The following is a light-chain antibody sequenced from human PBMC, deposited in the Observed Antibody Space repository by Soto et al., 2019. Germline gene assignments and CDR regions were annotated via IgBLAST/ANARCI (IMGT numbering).Light chain of an antibody. CDR1: QSVLYSSNNKNY. CDR3: QQYYSTPSWT. V-gene: IGKV4-1*01. Sequence: DIVMTQSPDSLAVSLGERATINCKSSQSVLYSSNNKNYLAWYQQKPGQPPKLLIYCASTRESGFPDRFSGSGSGTDFTLTISSLQAEDVAVYYCQQYYSTPSWTFGQGTKVEIK. J-gene: IGKJ1*01. CDR2: CAS.